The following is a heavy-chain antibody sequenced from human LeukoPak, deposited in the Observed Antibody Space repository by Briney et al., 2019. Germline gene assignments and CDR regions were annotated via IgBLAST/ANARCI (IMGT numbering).Heavy chain of an antibody. J-gene: IGHJ3*02. Sequence: SETLSLTCTVSGGSISSYYWSWILQPPGKGLEWIGYIYYSGSTNYNPSLKSRVTISVDTSKNQFSLKLSSVTAADTAVYYCARDGGYCSGGSCYSDAFDIWGQGTMVTVSS. CDR3: ARDGGYCSGGSCYSDAFDI. CDR2: IYYSGST. CDR1: GGSISSYY. D-gene: IGHD2-15*01. V-gene: IGHV4-59*01.